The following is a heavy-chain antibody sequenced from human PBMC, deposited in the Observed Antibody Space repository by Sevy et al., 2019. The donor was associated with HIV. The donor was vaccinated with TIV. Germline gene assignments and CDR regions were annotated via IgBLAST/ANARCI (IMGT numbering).Heavy chain of an antibody. J-gene: IGHJ4*02. V-gene: IGHV1-8*01. CDR3: ARSPYDSSGYYIRGDY. CDR1: GYTFTSYD. CDR2: MNPNSGNT. D-gene: IGHD3-22*01. Sequence: ASVKVSCKASGYTFTSYDINWVRQATGQGLEWMGWMNPNSGNTGYAQKFQGRVTMTRNTSISTACMELSSLRSEDTAVYYCARSPYDSSGYYIRGDYWGQGTLVTVSS.